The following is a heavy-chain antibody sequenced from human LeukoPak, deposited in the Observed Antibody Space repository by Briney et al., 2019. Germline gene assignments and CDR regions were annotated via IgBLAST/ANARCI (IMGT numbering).Heavy chain of an antibody. D-gene: IGHD3-22*01. CDR2: ISSSSSYI. CDR1: GFTFSSYS. V-gene: IGHV3-21*01. J-gene: IGHJ4*02. Sequence: GGSLRLSCAASGFTFSSYSMNWVRQAPGKGLEWVSSISSSSSYIYYADSVKGRFTISRDNAQNSLYLKMNSLRAEDTAVYYCARRYYDSSGYLYYFDYWGQGTLVTVSS. CDR3: ARRYYDSSGYLYYFDY.